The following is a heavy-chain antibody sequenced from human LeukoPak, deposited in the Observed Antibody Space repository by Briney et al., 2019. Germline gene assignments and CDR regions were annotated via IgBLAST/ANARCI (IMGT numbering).Heavy chain of an antibody. V-gene: IGHV4-59*01. D-gene: IGHD3-22*01. J-gene: IGHJ4*02. CDR1: GGSISSYY. CDR2: IYYSGST. CDR3: ARGNYYDSSGIDY. Sequence: SETLSLTCTVSGGSISSYYWSWIRQPPGKGLEWIGYIYYSGSTNYNPSLKSRVTISVDTPKNQFSLKLSSVTAADTAVYYCARGNYYDSSGIDYWGQGTLVTVSS.